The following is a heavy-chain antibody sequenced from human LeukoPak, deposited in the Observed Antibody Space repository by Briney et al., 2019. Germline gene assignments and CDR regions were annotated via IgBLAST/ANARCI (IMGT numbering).Heavy chain of an antibody. D-gene: IGHD3-22*01. CDR3: ARAGYYYDSSGSDY. J-gene: IGHJ4*02. CDR1: GFTFSSYA. CDR2: ISYDGSNK. Sequence: GGSLRLSCAASGFTFSSYAMHWVRQAPGKGLEWVAVISYDGSNKYYADSVKGRFTISRDNSKNTLYLQMNSPRAEDTAVYYCARAGYYYDSSGSDYWGQGTLVTVSS. V-gene: IGHV3-30-3*01.